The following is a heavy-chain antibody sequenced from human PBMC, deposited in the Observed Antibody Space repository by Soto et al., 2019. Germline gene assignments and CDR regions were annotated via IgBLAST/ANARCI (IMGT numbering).Heavy chain of an antibody. CDR1: GGTCVDYA. J-gene: IGHJ3*02. CDR2: ISWNSGSI. V-gene: IGHV3-9*01. Sequence: GGSLRLSCAASGGTCVDYAMHWVRQAPGKGLEWVSGISWNSGSIGYADSVKGRFTISRDNAKNSLYLQMNSLRAEDTALYYCALLRFLEWSHRAFDIWGQGTMVTVSS. D-gene: IGHD3-3*01. CDR3: ALLRFLEWSHRAFDI.